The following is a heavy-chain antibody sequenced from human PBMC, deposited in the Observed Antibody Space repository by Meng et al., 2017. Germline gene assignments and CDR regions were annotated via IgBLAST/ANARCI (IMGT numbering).Heavy chain of an antibody. V-gene: IGHV6-1*01. D-gene: IGHD3-10*02. Sequence: QLQQSGPGLMKPSQTLPLTCAISGDTFSSDSAAWNWIRQSPSRGLEWLGRTYYRSKWYNDFAVSVKSRIIINPDTSKNHFSLQLNSVTPEDTAVYYCASGWSMFQTWGQGTLVTVSS. CDR2: TYYRSKWYN. CDR3: ASGWSMFQT. J-gene: IGHJ4*02. CDR1: GDTFSSDSAA.